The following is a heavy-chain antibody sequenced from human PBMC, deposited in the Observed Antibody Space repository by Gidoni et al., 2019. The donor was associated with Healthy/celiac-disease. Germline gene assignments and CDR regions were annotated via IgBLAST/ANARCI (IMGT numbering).Heavy chain of an antibody. J-gene: IGHJ4*02. V-gene: IGHV1-18*01. D-gene: IGHD1-26*01. CDR1: GYTFTSYG. CDR3: ARDRHEWELLSGSPVDY. CDR2: ISAYNGNT. Sequence: QVQLVQSGAEVKKPGASVKVPCKASGYTFTSYGISWVRQAPGQGLEWMGWISAYNGNTNYAQKLQGRVTMTTDTSTSTAYMELRSLRSDDTAVYYCARDRHEWELLSGSPVDYWGQGTLVTVSS.